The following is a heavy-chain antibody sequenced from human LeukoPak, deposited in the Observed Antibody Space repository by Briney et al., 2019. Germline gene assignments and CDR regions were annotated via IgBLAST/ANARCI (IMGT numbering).Heavy chain of an antibody. CDR3: AKDYNRAYYYGSGFDY. D-gene: IGHD3-10*01. CDR2: IRYDGSKK. V-gene: IGHV3-30*02. J-gene: IGHJ4*02. CDR1: GFTFSSYG. Sequence: GGSLRLSCAASGFTFSSYGMNWVRQAPGKGLEGVAFIRYDGSKKYSADSVKGRFTISRDNSKNTLYLQMNSRRAEDTAVYYCAKDYNRAYYYGSGFDYWGQGTLVTVSS.